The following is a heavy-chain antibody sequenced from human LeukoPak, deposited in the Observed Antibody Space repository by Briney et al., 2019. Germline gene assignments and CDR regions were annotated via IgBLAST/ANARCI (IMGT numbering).Heavy chain of an antibody. J-gene: IGHJ4*02. V-gene: IGHV1-2*06. CDR3: TRYYYHTSGFDY. CDR2: INPNSGGT. CDR1: VYTFTDYY. D-gene: IGHD3-22*01. Sequence: ASVKVSCKASVYTFTDYYIHWVRQAPGQGLEWMGRINPNSGGTNYAQNFQGKVTVTRDTSISTVYMELSGLRSDDTAVYYCTRYYYHTSGFDYWGQGTLVTVSS.